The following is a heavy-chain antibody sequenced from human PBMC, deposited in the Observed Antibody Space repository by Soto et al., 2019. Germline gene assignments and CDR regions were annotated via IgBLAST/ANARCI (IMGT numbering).Heavy chain of an antibody. CDR3: VREPRYCSGGSCSIMGDAFDI. D-gene: IGHD2-15*01. J-gene: IGHJ3*02. CDR1: GFTVTDIY. Sequence: EVQLVEPGGGLVQPGGSLRLSCVASGFTVTDIYMNWVRQAPGKGLEWVSVIYNEFTDYADSVRGRFSISTDSSKNALYLQMNSLRAEDSAVYYCVREPRYCSGGSCSIMGDAFDIWGQGTMVTVSS. V-gene: IGHV3-66*01. CDR2: IYNEFT.